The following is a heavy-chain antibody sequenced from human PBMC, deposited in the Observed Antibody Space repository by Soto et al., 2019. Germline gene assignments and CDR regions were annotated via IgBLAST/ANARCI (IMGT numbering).Heavy chain of an antibody. CDR3: ARSLAVPSSHIDH. D-gene: IGHD2-2*01. V-gene: IGHV4-59*01. Sequence: PFVTLSLTGRFAGGYMDDYDWSWLRQVHGKGLEWIGYVYYTGSTNYNPSLQSRVSISVDTSNKQFSLSLRFVTAADTAVYFCARSLAVPSSHIDHWGQGIRVTVSS. CDR2: VYYTGST. CDR1: GGYMDDYD. J-gene: IGHJ4*02.